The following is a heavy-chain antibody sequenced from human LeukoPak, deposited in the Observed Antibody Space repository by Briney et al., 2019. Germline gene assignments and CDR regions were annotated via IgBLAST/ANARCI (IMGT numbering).Heavy chain of an antibody. J-gene: IGHJ6*03. CDR1: GFTFSSFW. V-gene: IGHV3-7*01. CDR3: ARDEGTYYDFYYYYMDV. CDR2: IKQDGSEK. D-gene: IGHD3-3*01. Sequence: GGSLKLSCAASGFTFSSFWMSWVRQAPGKGLEWVANIKQDGSEKYYVDSLKGRFTISRDKAKNSLYLEMNSLRAEDTAVYYCARDEGTYYDFYYYYMDVWGKGTTVTVSS.